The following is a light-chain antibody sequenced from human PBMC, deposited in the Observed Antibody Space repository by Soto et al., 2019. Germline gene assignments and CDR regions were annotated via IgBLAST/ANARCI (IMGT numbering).Light chain of an antibody. J-gene: IGKJ1*01. CDR2: GAS. Sequence: EIVVTQSPATLSVSPGERATLSCRASQTVSTYLAWYQHRPGQAPRLVIYGASARATGIPARFSGSGTGTEITLTINSLQSEDFAVYYCKQYAHWPQVTFGQGTKVEI. CDR3: KQYAHWPQVT. V-gene: IGKV3-15*01. CDR1: QTVSTY.